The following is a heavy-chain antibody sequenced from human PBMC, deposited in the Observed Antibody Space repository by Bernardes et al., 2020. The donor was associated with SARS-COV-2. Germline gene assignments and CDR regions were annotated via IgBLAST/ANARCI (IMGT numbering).Heavy chain of an antibody. V-gene: IGHV4-38-2*01. CDR2: IYYSGIR. Sequence: SETLSLRCDVSGFSINSGFYWDWIRQSPGKGLEWIGSIYYSGIRYYNPSLQSRVVMSVDTSKNHFSLNLGSVTAADTAVYYCARVAQYEGWSGFYAPLDHWGQGILVTVST. J-gene: IGHJ4*02. D-gene: IGHD3-3*01. CDR3: ARVAQYEGWSGFYAPLDH. CDR1: GFSINSGFY.